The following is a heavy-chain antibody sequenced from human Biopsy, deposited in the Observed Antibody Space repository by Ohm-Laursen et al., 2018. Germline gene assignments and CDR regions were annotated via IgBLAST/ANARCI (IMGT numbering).Heavy chain of an antibody. J-gene: IGHJ3*01. CDR3: ASVVLGPTNDAFDL. D-gene: IGHD3-22*01. CDR1: GGDINNYY. CDR2: IYPGGST. Sequence: SETLSLTCNVSGGDINNYYWSWIRQPAGKGLERIGRIYPGGSTNYNPSLKSRVTMSVDTSKKQLSLRLRSVTAADTAMYYCASVVLGPTNDAFDLWGQGTMVVVSS. V-gene: IGHV4-4*07.